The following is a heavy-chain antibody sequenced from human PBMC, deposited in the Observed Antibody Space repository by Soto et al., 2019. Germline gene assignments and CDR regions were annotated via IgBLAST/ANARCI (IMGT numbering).Heavy chain of an antibody. V-gene: IGHV1-69*13. CDR2: IIPIFGTA. CDR3: ARDRQGNSGSGSYPPPYHHYGMDV. CDR1: GGTFSSYA. D-gene: IGHD3-10*01. Sequence: SVKVSCKSAGGTFSSYAISWVRQAPGQGLEWMGGIIPIFGTANYAQKFQGRVTITADESTSTAYMELSSLRSEDTAVYYCARDRQGNSGSGSYPPPYHHYGMDVWGQGPTVTVSS. J-gene: IGHJ6*01.